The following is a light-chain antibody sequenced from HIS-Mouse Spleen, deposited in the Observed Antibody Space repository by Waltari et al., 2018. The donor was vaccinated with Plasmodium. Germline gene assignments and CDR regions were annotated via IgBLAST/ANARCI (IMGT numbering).Light chain of an antibody. V-gene: IGLV2-23*01. CDR2: EGS. CDR1: SSDVGSYNL. Sequence: QSALTQPASVSGSPGQSITISCTGTSSDVGSYNLVSWYQQHPGKAPKFMIYEGSKRPSGVSKRFSGAKSGNTASLTISGLQAEDEVDYYCCSYAGSSTLVFGGGTKLTVL. J-gene: IGLJ2*01. CDR3: CSYAGSSTLV.